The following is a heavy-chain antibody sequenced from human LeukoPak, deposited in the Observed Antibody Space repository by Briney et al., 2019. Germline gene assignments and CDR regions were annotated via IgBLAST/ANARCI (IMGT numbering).Heavy chain of an antibody. CDR2: IYPGDSDT. CDR3: ARLADYGDGEYYFDY. Sequence: GESLKISCKGSGSSFTSYWIGWVRQLPGKGLDWMGIIYPGDSDTRYSPSFQGQVTISADKSISTAYLQWSSLKASDTAMYYCARLADYGDGEYYFDYWGQGTLVTVSS. J-gene: IGHJ4*02. CDR1: GSSFTSYW. D-gene: IGHD4-17*01. V-gene: IGHV5-51*01.